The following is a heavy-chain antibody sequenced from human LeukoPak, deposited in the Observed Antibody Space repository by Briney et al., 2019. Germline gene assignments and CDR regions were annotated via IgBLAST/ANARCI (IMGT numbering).Heavy chain of an antibody. V-gene: IGHV3-66*01. CDR3: ARDSGIVVPDAFDI. Sequence: GGSLRLSCVASGFSVSSNYMSWVRQAPGKGLEWVSVIYSGGSIYYADSVRGRFTSSRDNSKNTMYLQMNSLRAEDTAVYYCARDSGIVVPDAFDIWGQGTMVTVSS. CDR2: IYSGGSI. CDR1: GFSVSSNY. J-gene: IGHJ3*02. D-gene: IGHD3-10*01.